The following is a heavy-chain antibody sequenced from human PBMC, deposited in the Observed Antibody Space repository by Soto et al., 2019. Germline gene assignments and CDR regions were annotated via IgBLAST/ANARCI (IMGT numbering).Heavy chain of an antibody. D-gene: IGHD2-15*01. CDR2: SRNKANSYTT. CDR3: ARSQGGQYAFDI. Sequence: EVQLVESGGGLVQPGGSLRLSCAASGFTFSDYYMDWVRQAPGKGLEWVGRSRNKANSYTTEYAASVKGRFSISRDDSKNSLYLHMNSLKFEDTAVYYCARSQGGQYAFDIWGQGTMVTVSS. J-gene: IGHJ3*02. CDR1: GFTFSDYY. V-gene: IGHV3-72*01.